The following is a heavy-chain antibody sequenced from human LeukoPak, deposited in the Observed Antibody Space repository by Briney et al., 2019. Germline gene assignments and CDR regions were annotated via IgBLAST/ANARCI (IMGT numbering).Heavy chain of an antibody. D-gene: IGHD6-19*01. CDR3: AKDPVVYHGGSRWHYFDY. Sequence: SGGSLRLSCAASRFTFSSYAMSWVRQAPGRGLEWVSTIGGTGDKTYYADSVKGRFTISRDNSMDTLYLQMNSLKAEDTAVYYCAKDPVVYHGGSRWHYFDYWGQGTLVTVSS. CDR2: IGGTGDKT. J-gene: IGHJ4*02. CDR1: RFTFSSYA. V-gene: IGHV3-23*01.